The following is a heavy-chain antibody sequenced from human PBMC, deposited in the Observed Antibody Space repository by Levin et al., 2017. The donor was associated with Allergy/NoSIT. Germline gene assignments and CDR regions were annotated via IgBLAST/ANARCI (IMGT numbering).Heavy chain of an antibody. Sequence: SGGSLRLSCGVYGGSFTSYYWSWIRQPPGKGLEWIGEINHSGTTKYSPSLKSRVTMSVDTSENQISLRLSSVTAADTAVYYCAGAFASAGTDSIYFYYYGVDVWGQGTTVTVSS. CDR1: GGSFTSYY. CDR3: AGAFASAGTDSIYFYYYGVDV. V-gene: IGHV4-34*01. CDR2: INHSGTT. J-gene: IGHJ6*02. D-gene: IGHD6-13*01.